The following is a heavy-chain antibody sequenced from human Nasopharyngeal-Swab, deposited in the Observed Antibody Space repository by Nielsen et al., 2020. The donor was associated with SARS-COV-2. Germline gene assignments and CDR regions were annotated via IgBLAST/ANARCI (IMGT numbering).Heavy chain of an antibody. Sequence: ASVKVSCKASGYTFTSYAMNWVRQAPGQGLEWMGWINTNTGNPTYAQGFTGRFVFSLDTSVSTAYLQISSLKAEDTAVYYCARDLSSGWYRGIYYYYGMDVWGQGTTVNVSS. CDR1: GYTFTSYA. CDR3: ARDLSSGWYRGIYYYYGMDV. CDR2: INTNTGNP. J-gene: IGHJ6*02. D-gene: IGHD6-19*01. V-gene: IGHV7-4-1*02.